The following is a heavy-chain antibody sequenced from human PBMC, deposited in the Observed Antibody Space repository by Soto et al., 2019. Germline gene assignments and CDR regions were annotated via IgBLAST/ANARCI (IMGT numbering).Heavy chain of an antibody. CDR3: ARDSLALFDS. Sequence: LSLTCTVSDGSVSSGSCYWTWIRQPPGKGLEWIGYIYSSGSTLYNPSLKSRVIISVDQSMNQFSLKLSSVTAADTAVYYCARDSLALFDSWGQGTLVTVSS. V-gene: IGHV4-61*01. J-gene: IGHJ4*02. D-gene: IGHD5-12*01. CDR2: IYSSGST. CDR1: DGSVSSGSCY.